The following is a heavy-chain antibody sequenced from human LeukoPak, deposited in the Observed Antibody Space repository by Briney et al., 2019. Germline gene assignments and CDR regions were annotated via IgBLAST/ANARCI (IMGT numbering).Heavy chain of an antibody. J-gene: IGHJ4*02. CDR3: TRDVWFSFDY. CDR2: IKPDGSDK. CDR1: GFTFSGHW. V-gene: IGHV3-7*01. Sequence: GGSLRLSCAASGFTFSGHWMSWVRQAPGKGPEWVAKIKPDGSDKYYVDSVKGRLTISRDNTKNSLYLQMDSLRADDTAVYYCTRDVWFSFDYWGQGTLVTVSS. D-gene: IGHD3-10*01.